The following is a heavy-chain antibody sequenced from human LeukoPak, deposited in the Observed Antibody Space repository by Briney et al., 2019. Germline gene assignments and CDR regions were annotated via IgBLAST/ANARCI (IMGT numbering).Heavy chain of an antibody. CDR3: AKLGALMKNGLDV. V-gene: IGHV3-23*01. CDR2: ISGSGRTT. CDR1: GFTFSSYV. D-gene: IGHD3-16*01. J-gene: IGHJ6*02. Sequence: GGSLRLSCAASGFTFSSYVMSWVRQAPGKGLEWVSDISGSGRTTNYADSVKGRFTISRDRSKNTLDLQMNSLRAEDTAVYYCAKLGALMKNGLDVWGQGTTVTVSS.